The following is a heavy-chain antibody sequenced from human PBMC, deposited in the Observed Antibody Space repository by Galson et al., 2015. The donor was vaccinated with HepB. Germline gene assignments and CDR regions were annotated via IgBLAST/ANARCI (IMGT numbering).Heavy chain of an antibody. D-gene: IGHD3-3*01. Sequence: SLRLSCAASGFTFDDYAMHWVRQAPGKGLEWVSGISWNSGSIGYADSVKGRFTISRDNAKNSLYLQMNSLRAEDTALYYCAKAINYDFGSGYSDYYGMDVWGQGTTVTVSS. CDR3: AKAINYDFGSGYSDYYGMDV. V-gene: IGHV3-9*01. CDR2: ISWNSGSI. J-gene: IGHJ6*02. CDR1: GFTFDDYA.